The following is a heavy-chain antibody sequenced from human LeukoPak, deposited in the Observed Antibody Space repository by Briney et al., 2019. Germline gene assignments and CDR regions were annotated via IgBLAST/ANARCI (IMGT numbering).Heavy chain of an antibody. D-gene: IGHD2-15*01. V-gene: IGHV1-8*01. J-gene: IGHJ3*02. Sequence: GASVKVSCKASGYTFTSYDINWVRQATGQGLEWMGWMNPNSGNTGYAQKFQGRVTMTRNTSISTAYMELSSLRSEDTAVYYCARVRYCSGGSCYVFVAFDIWGQGTMVTVSS. CDR3: ARVRYCSGGSCYVFVAFDI. CDR2: MNPNSGNT. CDR1: GYTFTSYD.